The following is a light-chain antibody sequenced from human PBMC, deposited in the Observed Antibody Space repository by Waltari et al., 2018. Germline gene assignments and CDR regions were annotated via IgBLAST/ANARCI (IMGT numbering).Light chain of an antibody. V-gene: IGLV3-19*01. CDR3: NSRDSSGNHLV. J-gene: IGLJ2*01. CDR1: SPRSYY. CDR2: GKN. Sequence: SSELTQDPAMSVALGQTVRLTCQGDSPRSYYASWYQQKPGQAPVLVSYGKNNRPSGIPDRFSGSSSGNTASLTITGAQAEDEADYYCNSRDSSGNHLVFGGGTKLTVL.